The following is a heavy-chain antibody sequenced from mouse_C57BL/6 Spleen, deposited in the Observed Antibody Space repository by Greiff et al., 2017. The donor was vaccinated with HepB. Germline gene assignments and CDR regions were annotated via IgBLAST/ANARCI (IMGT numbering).Heavy chain of an antibody. CDR2: IWRGGST. V-gene: IGHV2-5*01. CDR1: GFSLTSYG. CDR3: AKGYYGSSPLAY. J-gene: IGHJ3*01. D-gene: IGHD1-1*01. Sequence: VQGVESGPGLVQPSQSLSITCTVSGFSLTSYGVHWVRQSPGKGLEWLGVIWRGGSTDYNAAFMSRLSITKDNSKSQVFFKMNSLQADDTAIYYCAKGYYGSSPLAYWGQGTLVTVSA.